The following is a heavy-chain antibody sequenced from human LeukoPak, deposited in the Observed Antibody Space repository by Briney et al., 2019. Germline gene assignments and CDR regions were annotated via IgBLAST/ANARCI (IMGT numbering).Heavy chain of an antibody. J-gene: IGHJ4*02. V-gene: IGHV3-7*04. CDR3: ARDSSMARDY. CDR2: INRDGSDK. D-gene: IGHD2/OR15-2a*01. CDR1: GLTVSRNY. Sequence: GGSLRLSCAASGLTVSRNYMSWVRQAPGKGLEWVANINRDGSDKYYVDSVRGRFTISRDNAKNSLYLQMNSLRAEDTAVYYCARDSSMARDYWGQGTLVIVSS.